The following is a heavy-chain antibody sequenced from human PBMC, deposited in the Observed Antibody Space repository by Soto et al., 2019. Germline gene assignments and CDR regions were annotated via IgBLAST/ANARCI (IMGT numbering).Heavy chain of an antibody. Sequence: GGSLRLSCAASGFTFSSYGMHWVRQAPGRGLEWVSFISDDSSRTYYADDVKGRFTISRDNSKYTLYLQMNSLTAEDTAVYACVKGGWLDFWGQGTLVTVSS. CDR2: ISDDSSRT. CDR3: VKGGWLDF. V-gene: IGHV3-30*02. D-gene: IGHD3-16*01. CDR1: GFTFSSYG. J-gene: IGHJ5*01.